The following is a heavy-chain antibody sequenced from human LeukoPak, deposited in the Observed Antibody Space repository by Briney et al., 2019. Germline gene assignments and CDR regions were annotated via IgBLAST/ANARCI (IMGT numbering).Heavy chain of an antibody. CDR1: GFTVNSNY. Sequence: GGSLRLSCAASGFTVNSNYMSWVRQAPGKGLEWVSVIYSGGSTYYADSVKGRFTISRDNSKNTLYLQMNSLRAEDTAVYYCIISLRYCTSTSCYRWGQGTLVTVSS. J-gene: IGHJ4*02. CDR3: IISLRYCTSTSCYR. V-gene: IGHV3-53*01. CDR2: IYSGGST. D-gene: IGHD2-2*01.